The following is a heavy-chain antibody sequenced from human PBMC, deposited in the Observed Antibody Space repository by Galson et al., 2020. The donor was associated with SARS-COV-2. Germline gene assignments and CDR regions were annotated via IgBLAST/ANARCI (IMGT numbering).Heavy chain of an antibody. J-gene: IGHJ4*02. CDR1: GFTFSNYE. D-gene: IGHD2-21*01. V-gene: IGHV3-48*03. CDR3: ARLDAYGPGY. CDR2: ISSCGRTI. Sequence: TGGSLRLSCAASGFTFSNYEMNWVRQAPGKGLEWVSYISSCGRTIHYADSVKGRFTISRDNAKSSQSLQMNSLRAEDTAVYYCARLDAYGPGYWGQGTLVTVSS.